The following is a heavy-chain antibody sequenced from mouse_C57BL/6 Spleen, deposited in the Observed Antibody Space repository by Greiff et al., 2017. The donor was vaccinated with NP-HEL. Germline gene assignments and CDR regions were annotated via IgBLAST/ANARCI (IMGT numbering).Heavy chain of an antibody. CDR2: INPGSGGT. CDR1: GYAFTNYL. V-gene: IGHV1-54*01. Sequence: VQLQQSGAELVRPGTSVKVSCKASGYAFTNYLIEWVKQRPGQGLEWIGVINPGSGGTNYNEKFKGKATLTADKSSSTAYMQLSSLTSEDSAVYFCARGGITGYYFDYWGQGTTLTVSS. D-gene: IGHD2-4*01. CDR3: ARGGITGYYFDY. J-gene: IGHJ2*01.